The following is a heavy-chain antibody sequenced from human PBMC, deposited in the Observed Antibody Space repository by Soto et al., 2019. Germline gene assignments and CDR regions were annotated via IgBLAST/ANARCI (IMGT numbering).Heavy chain of an antibody. CDR3: ARGMGGYSGAEL. CDR2: INPNSGGT. D-gene: IGHD5-12*01. V-gene: IGHV1-2*04. Sequence: ASVKVSCKASGYTFTGYYMHWVRQAPGQGLEWMGWINPNSGGTNYAQKFRGWVTMTRDTSISTAYMELSRLRSDDTAVYYCARGMGGYSGAELWGQGTMVTVSS. CDR1: GYTFTGYY. J-gene: IGHJ3*01.